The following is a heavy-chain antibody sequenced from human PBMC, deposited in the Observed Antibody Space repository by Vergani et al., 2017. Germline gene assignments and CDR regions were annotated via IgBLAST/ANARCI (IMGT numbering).Heavy chain of an antibody. D-gene: IGHD2-2*03. CDR3: ARALDIVVDYYYGMDV. CDR2: IIPIFGTA. Sequence: QVQLVQSGAEVKKPGASVKVSCKASGYTFTSYGISWVRQAPGQGLEWMGWIIPIFGTANYAQKFQGRVTITADESTSTAYMELSSLRSEDTAVYYCARALDIVVDYYYGMDVWGQGTTVTVSS. V-gene: IGHV1-69*13. CDR1: GYTFTSYG. J-gene: IGHJ6*02.